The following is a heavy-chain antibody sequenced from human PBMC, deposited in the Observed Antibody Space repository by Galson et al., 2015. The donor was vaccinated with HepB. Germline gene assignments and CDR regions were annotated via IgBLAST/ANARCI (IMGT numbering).Heavy chain of an antibody. Sequence: SVKVSCKASGYTFTSYYMHWVRQAPGQGLEWMGIINPSGGSTSYAQKFQGRVTMTRDTSTSTVYMELSSLRSEDTAVYYCAREAYGGSFYLHAFDIWGQGTMVT. CDR1: GYTFTSYY. J-gene: IGHJ3*02. V-gene: IGHV1-46*01. CDR2: INPSGGST. CDR3: AREAYGGSFYLHAFDI. D-gene: IGHD1-26*01.